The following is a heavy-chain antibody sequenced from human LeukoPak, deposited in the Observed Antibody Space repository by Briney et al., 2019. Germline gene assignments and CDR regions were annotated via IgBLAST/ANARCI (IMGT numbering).Heavy chain of an antibody. D-gene: IGHD6-19*01. CDR1: GFTFSTYA. CDR3: ASTGYSSGSYYFDC. J-gene: IGHJ4*02. V-gene: IGHV3-30*04. Sequence: QPGRSLRLSCAASGFTFSTYAMHWVRQAPGKGLEWVGVISYDGRNKYYADSVKGRFTISRDNSKNTLYLQMNSLRAEDTAVYYCASTGYSSGSYYFDCWGQGTLVTVSS. CDR2: ISYDGRNK.